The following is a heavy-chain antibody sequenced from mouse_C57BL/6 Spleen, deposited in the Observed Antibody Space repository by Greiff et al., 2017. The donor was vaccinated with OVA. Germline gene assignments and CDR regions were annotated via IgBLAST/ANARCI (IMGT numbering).Heavy chain of an antibody. V-gene: IGHV1-42*01. CDR1: GYSFTGYY. Sequence: VQLQQSGPELVKPGASVKISCKASGYSFTGYYMNWVKQSPEKSLEWIGEINPSTGGTTYNQKFKAKATLTVDKSSSTAYMQLKSLTSEDSAVYYCARSGVVANYFDYWGQGTTLTVSS. CDR2: INPSTGGT. D-gene: IGHD1-1*01. CDR3: ARSGVVANYFDY. J-gene: IGHJ2*01.